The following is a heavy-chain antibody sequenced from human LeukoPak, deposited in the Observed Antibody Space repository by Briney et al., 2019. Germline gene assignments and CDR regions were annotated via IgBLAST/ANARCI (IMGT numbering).Heavy chain of an antibody. CDR3: AREFRAFDI. D-gene: IGHD2-21*01. CDR2: MYTSGSA. V-gene: IGHV4-61*02. Sequence: SETLSLTCTVSGGSISSGINYWNWIRQPAGKGLEWIGRMYTSGSANYNPSLKSRVTISVDTSKNQFSLKLSSVTAADTAVYYCAREFRAFDIWGQGTMVTVSS. J-gene: IGHJ3*02. CDR1: GGSISSGINY.